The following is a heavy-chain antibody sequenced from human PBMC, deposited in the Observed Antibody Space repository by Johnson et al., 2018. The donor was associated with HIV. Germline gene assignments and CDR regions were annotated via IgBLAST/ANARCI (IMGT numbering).Heavy chain of an antibody. D-gene: IGHD3-9*01. V-gene: IGHV3-30*04. J-gene: IGHJ3*02. CDR2: ISYDGSNQ. CDR1: GFTLSSSA. CDR3: ARESEVLPGYTGPEDAFDI. Sequence: QVQLVESGGGVVQPGRSLRLSCEASGFTLSSSAFHWVRQAPGKGLEWVAVISYDGSNQYYADSVKGRFTISRDISKNTLYLQMSSLRTEDTAVYFCARESEVLPGYTGPEDAFDIWCQGTLVTVSS.